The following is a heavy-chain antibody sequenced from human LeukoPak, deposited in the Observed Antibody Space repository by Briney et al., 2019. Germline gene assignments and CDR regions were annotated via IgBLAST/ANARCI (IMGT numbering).Heavy chain of an antibody. D-gene: IGHD4-17*01. J-gene: IGHJ3*02. CDR3: SKDPNGDYVGAFDM. V-gene: IGHV3-23*01. CDR1: GLTFSNYA. CDR2: ITGSGRGT. Sequence: PGGSLRLSCTASGLTFSNYATTWVRQAPGKGLEWVSSITGSGRGTYYADSVKGHFSVSRDNSQNTVFLHMNSLRADDTALYYCSKDPNGDYVGAFDMWGPGTMVTVSS.